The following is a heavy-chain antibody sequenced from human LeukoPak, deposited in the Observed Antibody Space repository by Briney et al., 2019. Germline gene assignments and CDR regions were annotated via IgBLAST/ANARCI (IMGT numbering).Heavy chain of an antibody. D-gene: IGHD6-13*01. CDR1: GFTFSSYA. J-gene: IGHJ4*02. CDR3: ALLSRYSSSPDFDY. CDR2: ISGSGSST. V-gene: IGHV3-23*01. Sequence: GGSLRLSCAASGFTFSSYAMSWVRQAPGKGLEWVSVISGSGSSTYYADSVKGRFTISRDNSKNTLYLQMNSLRAEDTAVYYRALLSRYSSSPDFDYWGQGTLVTVSS.